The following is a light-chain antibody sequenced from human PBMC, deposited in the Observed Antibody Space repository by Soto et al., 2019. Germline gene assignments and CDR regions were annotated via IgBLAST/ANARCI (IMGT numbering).Light chain of an antibody. CDR1: SRDVGDYNY. CDR3: SPITSGITPNV. V-gene: IGLV2-14*03. CDR2: DVS. J-gene: IGLJ1*01. Sequence: QSVLAQPASVSGSPGQSITISCTGTSRDVGDYNYVSWYQQHLGKAPKLMIYDVSNRPSGVSNRFSGSKSGNTASLTISGLQAEDEADYYCSPITSGITPNVFGTGTKVTIL.